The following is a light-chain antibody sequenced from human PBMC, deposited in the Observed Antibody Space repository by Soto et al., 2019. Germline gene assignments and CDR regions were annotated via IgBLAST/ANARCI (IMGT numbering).Light chain of an antibody. J-gene: IGKJ5*01. V-gene: IGKV1-39*01. Sequence: DIQMTQSPSSLSASVGDRVTITCRASQNIGTSLNWYQQKPGKAPTALIYKASTMQGGVPSRFSGSGSGTDFTLTISRLEPEDFALYICQQYDASPITFGQGTRLEIK. CDR2: KAS. CDR3: QQYDASPIT. CDR1: QNIGTS.